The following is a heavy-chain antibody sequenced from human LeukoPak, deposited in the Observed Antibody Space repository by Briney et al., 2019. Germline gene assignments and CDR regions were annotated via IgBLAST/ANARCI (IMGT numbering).Heavy chain of an antibody. CDR1: GFTFNTHA. D-gene: IGHD3-10*01. CDR2: ITSSGRTP. V-gene: IGHV3-23*01. CDR3: AKDRPNFYETSGSYYKIKGDF. J-gene: IGHJ4*02. Sequence: GGSLRLSCEPSGFTFNTHAMSWVRQAPGKGLEWFASITSSGRTPYYTDSVKGRFTISRDNSKNPLYLQMNSLRGEETAVYYCAKDRPNFYETSGSYYKIKGDFWGQGSLVTVSS.